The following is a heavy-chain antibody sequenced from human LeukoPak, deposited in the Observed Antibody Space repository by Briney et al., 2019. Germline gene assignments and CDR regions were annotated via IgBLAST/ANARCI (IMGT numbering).Heavy chain of an antibody. CDR3: ARGVGTYYYGSGSYCNFDY. Sequence: GASVKVSCKASGYTFTGYYMHWVRQAPGQGREWMGRINPNSGGTNYAQKFQGRVTMTRDTSISTAYMELSRLRSDDTAVYYCARGVGTYYYGSGSYCNFDYWGQGTLVTVSS. D-gene: IGHD3-10*01. CDR2: INPNSGGT. J-gene: IGHJ4*02. CDR1: GYTFTGYY. V-gene: IGHV1-2*06.